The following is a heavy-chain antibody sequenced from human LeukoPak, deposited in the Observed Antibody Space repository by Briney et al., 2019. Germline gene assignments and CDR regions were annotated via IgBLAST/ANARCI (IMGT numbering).Heavy chain of an antibody. V-gene: IGHV3-48*03. CDR2: ISSSGSTI. CDR1: GFTFSSYE. Sequence: GGSLRLSCAASGFTFSSYEMNWVRQAPGKGLEWVSYISSSGSTIYYSDSVKGRFTISRDNAKNSLYLQMDSLRAEDTAVYYCAELGITMIGGVWGKGTTVTVSS. D-gene: IGHD3-10*02. J-gene: IGHJ6*04. CDR3: AELGITMIGGV.